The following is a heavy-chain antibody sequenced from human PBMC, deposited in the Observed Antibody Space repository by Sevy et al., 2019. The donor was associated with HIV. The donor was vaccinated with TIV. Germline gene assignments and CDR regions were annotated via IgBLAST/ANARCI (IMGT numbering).Heavy chain of an antibody. Sequence: ASVKVSCKVSGYTLTELSMHWVRQAPGKGLEWMGGFDPEDGETIYAQKFQGRVTMTEDTSTDTAYMELSSLRSGDTAVYYCATTKMPKIAVVFDYWGQGTLVTVSS. CDR2: FDPEDGET. J-gene: IGHJ4*02. V-gene: IGHV1-24*01. CDR3: ATTKMPKIAVVFDY. D-gene: IGHD6-19*01. CDR1: GYTLTELS.